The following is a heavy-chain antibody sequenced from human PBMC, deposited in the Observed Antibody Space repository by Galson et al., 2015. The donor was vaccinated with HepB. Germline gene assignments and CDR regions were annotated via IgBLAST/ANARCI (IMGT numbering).Heavy chain of an antibody. Sequence: SLRLSCAASGFTFSSYGMHWVRQAPGKGLEWVAVIWYDGSNKYYADSVKGRFTISRDNSKNTLYLQMNSLRAEDTAVYYCARDLFEKRDTAMVKFDYWGQGTLVTVSS. V-gene: IGHV3-33*01. CDR1: GFTFSSYG. CDR3: ARDLFEKRDTAMVKFDY. CDR2: IWYDGSNK. J-gene: IGHJ4*02. D-gene: IGHD5-18*01.